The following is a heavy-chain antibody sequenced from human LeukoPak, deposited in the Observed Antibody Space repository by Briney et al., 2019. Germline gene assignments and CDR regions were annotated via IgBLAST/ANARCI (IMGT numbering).Heavy chain of an antibody. CDR2: ISYDGSNK. D-gene: IGHD3-3*01. CDR3: ARAQSRITIFGVVIH. Sequence: QSGGSLRLSCAASGFTFSSYAMHWVRQAPGKGLEWVAVISYDGSNKYYADSVKGRFTISRDNSKNTLYLQMNSLRAEDTAVYYCARAQSRITIFGVVIHWGQGTLVTASS. V-gene: IGHV3-30-3*01. J-gene: IGHJ4*02. CDR1: GFTFSSYA.